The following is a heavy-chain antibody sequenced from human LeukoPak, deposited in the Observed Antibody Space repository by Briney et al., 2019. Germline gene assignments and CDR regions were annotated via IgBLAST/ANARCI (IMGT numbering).Heavy chain of an antibody. CDR3: AKEGWELPHYYYYGMDV. CDR2: IRYDGNNT. CDR1: GFTFSAYG. D-gene: IGHD1-26*01. V-gene: IGHV3-30*02. J-gene: IGHJ6*02. Sequence: GGSLRLSCAASGFTFSAYGMHWVRQAPGKGLEWVAFIRYDGNNTYYADSVEGRFTISRDNSKNTLYLQMNSLRAEDTAVYYCAKEGWELPHYYYYGMDVWGQGTTVTVSS.